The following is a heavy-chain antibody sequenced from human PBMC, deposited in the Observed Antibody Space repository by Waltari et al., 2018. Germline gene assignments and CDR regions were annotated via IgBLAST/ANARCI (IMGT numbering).Heavy chain of an antibody. CDR3: ARGSITGTTNWFDP. J-gene: IGHJ5*02. CDR1: GFTFSSYS. Sequence: EVQLVESGGGLVKPGGSLRLSCAASGFTFSSYSMNWVRQAPGKGLEWVSSISSSSSYIYYADSVKGRFTISRDNAKNSLYLQMNSLRAEDTAVYYCARGSITGTTNWFDPWGQGTLVTVSS. V-gene: IGHV3-21*01. D-gene: IGHD1-7*01. CDR2: ISSSSSYI.